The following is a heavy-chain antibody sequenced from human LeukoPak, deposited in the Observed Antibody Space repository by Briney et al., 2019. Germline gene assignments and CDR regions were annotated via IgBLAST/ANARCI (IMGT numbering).Heavy chain of an antibody. CDR2: IRYDGSNK. Sequence: PGGSLRLSCAASGFTFSSYGMHWVRQAPGKGLEWVAFIRYDGSNKYYADSVEGRFTISRDNSKNTLYLQMNSLRAEDTAVYYCAKGTYSSSSDWGQGTLVTVSS. V-gene: IGHV3-30*02. CDR1: GFTFSSYG. CDR3: AKGTYSSSSD. D-gene: IGHD6-6*01. J-gene: IGHJ4*02.